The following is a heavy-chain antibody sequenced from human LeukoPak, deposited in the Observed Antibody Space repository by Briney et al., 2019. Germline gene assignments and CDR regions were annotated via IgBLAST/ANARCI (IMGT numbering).Heavy chain of an antibody. D-gene: IGHD3-22*01. CDR2: INPNSGGT. V-gene: IGHV1-2*02. J-gene: IGHJ4*02. CDR3: ARDPTSYDSSGYTIAGGDY. CDR1: GYTFTGYY. Sequence: ASVKVSCKASGYTFTGYYMHWVGQAPGQGPEWMGWINPNSGGTNYAQKFQGRVTMTRDTSISTAYMELSRLRSDDTAVYYCARDPTSYDSSGYTIAGGDYWGQGTLVTVSS.